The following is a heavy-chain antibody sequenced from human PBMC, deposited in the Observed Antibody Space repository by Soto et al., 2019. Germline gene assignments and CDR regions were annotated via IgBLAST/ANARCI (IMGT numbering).Heavy chain of an antibody. Sequence: QVHLVQSGPEVKKPGASVKVSCEVSGYGFRGQGVSWVRQAPGQRFEWMGWISGYNGNTDYAPKFECRLSLTTDTSTSTTYMELRGLRFDDTAVYFCTRDRWRFAHDNGGYYPYYVDYWGQGSLVTVSS. J-gene: IGHJ4*02. CDR1: GYGFRGQG. CDR2: ISGYNGNT. D-gene: IGHD3-22*01. CDR3: TRDRWRFAHDNGGYYPYYVDY. V-gene: IGHV1-18*01.